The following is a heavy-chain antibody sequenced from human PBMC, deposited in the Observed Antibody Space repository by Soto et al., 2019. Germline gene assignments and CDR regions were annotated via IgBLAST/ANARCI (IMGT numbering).Heavy chain of an antibody. CDR3: AKDPPYCGGDCYNFDY. D-gene: IGHD2-21*01. V-gene: IGHV3-23*01. CDR2: ISAGGGRT. Sequence: PGGSLRLSCAASGFSFSNYAMSWVRQAPDKGLVCVSGISAGGGRTHYADSVRGRFTISRDNSKNTLYLQMNSLRAEDTAVYYCAKDPPYCGGDCYNFDYWGQGTLVTVSS. CDR1: GFSFSNYA. J-gene: IGHJ4*02.